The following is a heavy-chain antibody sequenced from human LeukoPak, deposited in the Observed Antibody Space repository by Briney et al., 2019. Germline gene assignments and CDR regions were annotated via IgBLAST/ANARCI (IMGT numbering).Heavy chain of an antibody. Sequence: GASVKVSCKASGYTFTGYYMHWVRQDPGQGLEWMGWINPNSGCTNYAQKFQGRVTMTRDTSISTAYMELSRLRSDDTAVYYCARDRRIAAAEVVYWGQGTLVTVSS. CDR1: GYTFTGYY. D-gene: IGHD6-13*01. CDR2: INPNSGCT. J-gene: IGHJ4*02. CDR3: ARDRRIAAAEVVY. V-gene: IGHV1-2*02.